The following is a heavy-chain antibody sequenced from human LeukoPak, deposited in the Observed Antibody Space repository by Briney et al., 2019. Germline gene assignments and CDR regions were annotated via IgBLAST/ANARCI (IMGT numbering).Heavy chain of an antibody. J-gene: IGHJ4*02. CDR3: ARGDPDIVVVVAATPDY. CDR2: INPNSGGT. CDR1: GYTFTGYY. V-gene: IGHV1-2*02. D-gene: IGHD2-15*01. Sequence: ASVKVSCKASGYTFTGYYMHWVRQAPGQGLEWMGWINPNSGGTNYAQKFQGRVTMTRDTSISTAYTELSRLRSDDTAVYYCARGDPDIVVVVAATPDYWGQGTLVTVSS.